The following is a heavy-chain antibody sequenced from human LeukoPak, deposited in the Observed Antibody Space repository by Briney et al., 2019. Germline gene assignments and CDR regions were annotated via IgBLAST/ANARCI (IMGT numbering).Heavy chain of an antibody. CDR1: GGSFSGYY. J-gene: IGHJ5*02. V-gene: IGHV4-34*01. Sequence: SETLSLTCAVYGGSFSGYYWSWIRQPPGKGLEWIGEINHSGSTNYNPSLKSRVTISVDTSKNQFSLKLSSVTAADTAKYYCARQDHGDHGRPNWFDPWGQGTLVTVSS. CDR2: INHSGST. CDR3: ARQDHGDHGRPNWFDP. D-gene: IGHD5-24*01.